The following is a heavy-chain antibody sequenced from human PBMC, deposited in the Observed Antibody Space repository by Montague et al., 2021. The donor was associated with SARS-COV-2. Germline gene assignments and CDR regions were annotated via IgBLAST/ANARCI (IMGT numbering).Heavy chain of an antibody. Sequence: SLRLSCAASGFTFSSYSMNWVRQAPGKGLEWVSYISSSSSTMYYXDSVKGRFTISRDNAKNSLYLQMNSLRDEDTAVYYCARGTYTYYDILTGRTYGMDVWGQGTTVTVSS. J-gene: IGHJ6*02. CDR3: ARGTYTYYDILTGRTYGMDV. V-gene: IGHV3-48*02. CDR2: ISSSSSTM. CDR1: GFTFSSYS. D-gene: IGHD3-9*01.